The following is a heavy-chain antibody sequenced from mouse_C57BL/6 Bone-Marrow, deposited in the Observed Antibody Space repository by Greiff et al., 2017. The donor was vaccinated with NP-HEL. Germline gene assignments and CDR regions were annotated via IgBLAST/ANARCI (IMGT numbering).Heavy chain of an antibody. CDR2: IWWDDDK. Sequence: QVTLKVSGPGLLQPSPTLSLSCSFSGFSLSTFGMGVGWLRQPPGKGLVWLVHIWWDDDKYYNQAMKRRLTISKDTSKNQVFLKIANVDTADTATYYCARPPLTGGDWGQGTTLTVSS. CDR1: GFSLSTFGMG. V-gene: IGHV8-8*01. CDR3: ARPPLTGGD. J-gene: IGHJ2*01. D-gene: IGHD4-1*01.